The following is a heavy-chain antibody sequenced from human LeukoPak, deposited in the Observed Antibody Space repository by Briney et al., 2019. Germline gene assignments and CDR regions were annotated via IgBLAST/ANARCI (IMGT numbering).Heavy chain of an antibody. V-gene: IGHV1-46*03. Sequence: GASVKVSCKACGYTFTSSYMHWVRQAPGQGLEWMGIINLSGGSTSYAQKFQGRVTMTRVTSTSTVYMELSSLRSEDTAVYYCATGGTDDYWGQGTLVTVSS. CDR2: INLSGGST. CDR1: GYTFTSSY. CDR3: ATGGTDDY. D-gene: IGHD1-26*01. J-gene: IGHJ4*02.